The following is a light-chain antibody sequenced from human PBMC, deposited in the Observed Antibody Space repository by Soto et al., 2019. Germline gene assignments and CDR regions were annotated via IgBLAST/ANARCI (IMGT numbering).Light chain of an antibody. J-gene: IGKJ4*01. CDR1: QGIPSY. CDR2: GAS. Sequence: QLTQSPSSLSASVGDRVTITCRASQGIPSYFAWYQQKPGKAPKLLIYGASTLRSGVPSRFSGSGSGTDFTLTISSLQSEDFATYYCQQLGNYPLTFGGGTKVDIK. CDR3: QQLGNYPLT. V-gene: IGKV1-9*01.